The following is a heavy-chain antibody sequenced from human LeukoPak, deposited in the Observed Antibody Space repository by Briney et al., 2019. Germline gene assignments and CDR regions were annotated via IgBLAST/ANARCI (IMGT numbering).Heavy chain of an antibody. V-gene: IGHV3-23*01. D-gene: IGHD6-13*01. J-gene: IGHJ4*02. Sequence: GGSLRLSCAASGFTFSSYAMNWARQAPGKGLEWVSVISGSGGSTEYADSVKGRFTISRDESKNTLYLQMDSLRAEDTAIYYCAKPRDSSNWSTFDNWGQGTLVTVSS. CDR2: ISGSGGST. CDR3: AKPRDSSNWSTFDN. CDR1: GFTFSSYA.